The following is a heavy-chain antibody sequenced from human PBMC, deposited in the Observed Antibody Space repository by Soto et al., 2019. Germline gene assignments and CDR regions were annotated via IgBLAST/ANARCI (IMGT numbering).Heavy chain of an antibody. J-gene: IGHJ4*02. CDR1: GFTFSSFA. D-gene: IGHD3-10*01. Sequence: QVQLVESGGGVVQPGRSLRLSCEVSGFTFSSFAVHWVRQAPGKGLEWVALISYDGTTKYYADSVKGRFTISRDNSMDTLYLQMNSLRTEDTALYYCARGIFGSGTANDYWGQGTLVTVSS. CDR3: ARGIFGSGTANDY. CDR2: ISYDGTTK. V-gene: IGHV3-30*04.